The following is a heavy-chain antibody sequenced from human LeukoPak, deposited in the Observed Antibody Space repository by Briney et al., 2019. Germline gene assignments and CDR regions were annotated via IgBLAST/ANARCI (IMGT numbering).Heavy chain of an antibody. CDR1: GGSISSYY. D-gene: IGHD4-11*01. CDR2: IYYSGST. CDR3: ARASHPTVDIYFDY. J-gene: IGHJ4*02. V-gene: IGHV4-59*01. Sequence: SETLSPTCTVSGGSISSYYWSWIRQPPGKGLEWIGYIYYSGSTNYNPSLKSRVTISVDTSKNQFSLKLSSVTAADTAVYYCARASHPTVDIYFDYWGQETLVTVSS.